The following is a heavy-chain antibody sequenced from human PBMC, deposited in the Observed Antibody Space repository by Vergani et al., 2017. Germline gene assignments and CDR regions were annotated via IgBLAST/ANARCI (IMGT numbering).Heavy chain of an antibody. V-gene: IGHV4-38-2*01. CDR3: ARHISVVRPSSMTAFDY. J-gene: IGHJ4*02. D-gene: IGHD2-21*01. CDR2: IYERGHV. Sequence: QVQLQESGPGLVKPSETLSLTCDVSGFSIDRGFYWGWIRQTPGKGLEWIGSIYERGHVYYNPSLQSRVVISVDTSKNRFSLNLSSVTAADTAVYYCARHISVVRPSSMTAFDYWGQGTLVTVSS. CDR1: GFSIDRGFY.